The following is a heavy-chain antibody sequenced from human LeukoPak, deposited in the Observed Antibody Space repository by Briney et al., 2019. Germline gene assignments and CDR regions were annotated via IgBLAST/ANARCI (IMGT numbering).Heavy chain of an antibody. CDR1: GGTFSSYA. CDR2: IIPIFGTA. D-gene: IGHD3-10*01. CDR3: ARFSSSSGSYYNVYYYYGMDV. V-gene: IGHV1-69*01. Sequence: EASVKVSCKASGGTFSSYAISWVRQAPGQGLEWMGGIIPIFGTANYAQKFQGRVTITADESTSTAYMELSSLRSEDTAVYYCARFSSSSGSYYNVYYYYGMDVWGKGTTVTVSS. J-gene: IGHJ6*04.